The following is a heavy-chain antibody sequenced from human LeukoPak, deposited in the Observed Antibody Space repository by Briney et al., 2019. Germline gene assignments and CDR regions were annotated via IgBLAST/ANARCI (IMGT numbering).Heavy chain of an antibody. J-gene: IGHJ4*02. CDR1: GGTFSSYA. D-gene: IGHD3-22*01. CDR2: IIPISGTA. CDR3: ARGAYYYDSSGYYHTLPLYYFDY. Sequence: SVKVSCKASGGTFSSYAISWVRQAPGQGLEWMGGIIPISGTANYAQKFQGRVTITTDESTSTAYMELSSLRFEDTAVYYCARGAYYYDSSGYYHTLPLYYFDYWGQGTLVTVSS. V-gene: IGHV1-69*05.